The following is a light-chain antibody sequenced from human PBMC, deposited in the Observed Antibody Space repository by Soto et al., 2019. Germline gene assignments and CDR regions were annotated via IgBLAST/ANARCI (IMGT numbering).Light chain of an antibody. V-gene: IGKV3-15*01. CDR2: GAS. J-gene: IGKJ1*01. CDR1: QSLSDT. CDR3: QQYGGSPRT. Sequence: EIVMTQSPATLSVSPGGRATLSCRASQSLSDTLAWYQQKPGQAPRLLIYGASTRAPGFPARFSGSGSGTQFTLTIGRLAPEDLAVYYCQQYGGSPRTFGQGTKVDIK.